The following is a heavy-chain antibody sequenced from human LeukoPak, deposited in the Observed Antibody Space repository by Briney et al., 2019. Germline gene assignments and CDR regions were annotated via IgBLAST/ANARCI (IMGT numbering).Heavy chain of an antibody. CDR3: ARDLYVDIVAPSGMDV. D-gene: IGHD5-12*01. Sequence: GGSLRLSCAASGFTVSSNSMSWVRQAPGKGLEWVSVIYSGGTTYYADSVKGRFTISKDNSENTLYLQMNSLRAEDTAVYYCARDLYVDIVAPSGMDVWGQGTTVTVSS. V-gene: IGHV3-66*01. CDR1: GFTVSSNS. J-gene: IGHJ6*02. CDR2: IYSGGTT.